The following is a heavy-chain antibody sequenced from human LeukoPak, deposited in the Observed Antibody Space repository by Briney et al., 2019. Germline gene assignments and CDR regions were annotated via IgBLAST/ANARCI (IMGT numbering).Heavy chain of an antibody. Sequence: GGSLRLSCAASGFTFSSYAMSWVRQAPGKGLEWVSTISGGGITTYYADSAKGRFTISRDNSKNTMFLQMNGLRADDTAVYYCPRQSYASGWNPFDYWGQGILVTVSS. J-gene: IGHJ4*02. CDR2: ISGGGITT. D-gene: IGHD6-19*01. CDR1: GFTFSSYA. CDR3: PRQSYASGWNPFDY. V-gene: IGHV3-23*01.